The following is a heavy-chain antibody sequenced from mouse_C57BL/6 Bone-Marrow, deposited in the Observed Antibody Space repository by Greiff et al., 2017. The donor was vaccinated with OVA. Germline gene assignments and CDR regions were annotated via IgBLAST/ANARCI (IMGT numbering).Heavy chain of an antibody. CDR3: ARQAYYGSSYYFDY. CDR1: GFTFSSYG. D-gene: IGHD1-1*01. J-gene: IGHJ2*01. CDR2: ISSGGSYT. Sequence: VQLKESGGDLVKPGGSLKLSCAASGFTFSSYGMSWVRQTPDKRLEWVATISSGGSYTYYPDSVKGRFTISRDNDKNTMYLQMSSLKSEDTAMDYCARQAYYGSSYYFDYWGQGTTVTVSS. V-gene: IGHV5-6*01.